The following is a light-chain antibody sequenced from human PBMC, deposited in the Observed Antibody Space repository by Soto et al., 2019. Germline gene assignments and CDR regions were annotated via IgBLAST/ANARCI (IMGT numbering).Light chain of an antibody. Sequence: EVVLTQSPFTLSLSPGERAPLSCRASQSFRGLLAWYQQKPGQAPRLLIYDAYNRATGIPARFSGSGSATDFTLTISSLEPEDFAVYYCQQRSSWITFGQGTRLEIK. J-gene: IGKJ5*01. V-gene: IGKV3-11*01. CDR2: DAY. CDR1: QSFRGL. CDR3: QQRSSWIT.